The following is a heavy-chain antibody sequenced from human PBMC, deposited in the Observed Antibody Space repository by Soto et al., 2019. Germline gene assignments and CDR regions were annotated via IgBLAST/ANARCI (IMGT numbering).Heavy chain of an antibody. CDR1: GFSITNTW. J-gene: IGHJ4*02. Sequence: EVQLVESGGGLVQPGGSLRLSCAGSGFSITNTWLHWVRQAPGKGLEWVGRVKSKADGGTADYAAPVKGRFTVSRDDSKNTQYLQMNSLKMEDTAVSCCNSYPDFWGGHTPLWGQGTLVTVSS. CDR2: VKSKADGGTA. D-gene: IGHD3-3*01. V-gene: IGHV3-15*07. CDR3: NSYPDFWGGHTPL.